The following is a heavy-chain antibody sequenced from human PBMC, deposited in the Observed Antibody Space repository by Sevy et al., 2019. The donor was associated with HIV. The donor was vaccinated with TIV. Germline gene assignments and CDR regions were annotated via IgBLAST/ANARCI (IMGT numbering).Heavy chain of an antibody. D-gene: IGHD3-22*01. CDR2: IRTKDYGGET. CDR3: TRGYYYDSSGYPDY. J-gene: IGHJ4*02. V-gene: IGHV3-49*03. Sequence: GGSLRLSCTGSGFTFGDYAMSWFRQAPGMGLEWVGFIRTKDYGGETEYAASVKGRFTISRDDSKSIADLQMNSLKTADTAVYYCTRGYYYDSSGYPDYWGQGTLVTVSS. CDR1: GFTFGDYA.